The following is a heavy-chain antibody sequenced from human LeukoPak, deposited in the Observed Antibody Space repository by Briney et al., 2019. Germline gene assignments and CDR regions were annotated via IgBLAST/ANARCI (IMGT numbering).Heavy chain of an antibody. J-gene: IGHJ4*02. Sequence: SQTLSLTCAISGDSLSSNSAAWNWIRQSPSRGLEWLGRTYYRSKWYNDYAVSVKSRITINPDTSKNQFSLQLNSVTPEDTAVYYCARDPTVWQQLVEAYFDYWGQGTLVTVSS. CDR2: TYYRSKWYN. CDR1: GDSLSSNSAA. V-gene: IGHV6-1*01. D-gene: IGHD6-13*01. CDR3: ARDPTVWQQLVEAYFDY.